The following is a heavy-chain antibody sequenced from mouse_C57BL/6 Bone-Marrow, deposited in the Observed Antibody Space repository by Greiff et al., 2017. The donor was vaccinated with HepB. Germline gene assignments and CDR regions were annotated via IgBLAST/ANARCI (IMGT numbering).Heavy chain of an antibody. D-gene: IGHD1-1*01. J-gene: IGHJ4*01. Sequence: EVKLMESGGGLVKPGGSLKLSCAASGFTFSSYAMSRVRQTPEKRLEWVATISDGGSYTYYPDNVKGRFTISRDNAKNNLYLQMSHLKSEDTAMYYCARDLNYYGSIYAMDYWGQGTSVTVSS. CDR3: ARDLNYYGSIYAMDY. CDR2: ISDGGSYT. CDR1: GFTFSSYA. V-gene: IGHV5-4*01.